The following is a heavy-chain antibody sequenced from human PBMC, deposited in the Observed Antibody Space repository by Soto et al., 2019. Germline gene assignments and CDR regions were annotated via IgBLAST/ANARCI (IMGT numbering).Heavy chain of an antibody. CDR3: VRDELDCTRGVCYTAYYFDY. CDR1: GYTFTTYG. CDR2: ISTFNGNT. V-gene: IGHV1-18*04. J-gene: IGHJ4*02. D-gene: IGHD2-8*01. Sequence: ASVKVSCKASGYTFTTYGISWVRQAPGQGLEWMGWISTFNGNTIYAQNLQGRVTVTTDTSSNTAYMELRSLRSDDTAVYYCVRDELDCTRGVCYTAYYFDYWGQGTPVIVSS.